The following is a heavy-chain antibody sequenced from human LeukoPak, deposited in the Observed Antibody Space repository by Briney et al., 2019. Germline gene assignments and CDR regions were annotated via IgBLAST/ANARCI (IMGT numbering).Heavy chain of an antibody. D-gene: IGHD6-19*01. CDR1: GGTFSSYA. CDR2: MNPNSGNT. J-gene: IGHJ4*02. V-gene: IGHV1-8*02. Sequence: GASVKVSCKASGGTFSSYAISWVRQATGQGLEWMGWMNPNSGNTGYAQKFQGRVTMTRNTSISTAYMELSSLRSEDTAVYYCARGRGSSGWLSRAAGYYFDYWGQGTLVTVSS. CDR3: ARGRGSSGWLSRAAGYYFDY.